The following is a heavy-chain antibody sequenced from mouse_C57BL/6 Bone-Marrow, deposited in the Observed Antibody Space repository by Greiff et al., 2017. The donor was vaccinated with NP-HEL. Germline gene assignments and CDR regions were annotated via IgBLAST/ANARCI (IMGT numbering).Heavy chain of an antibody. V-gene: IGHV1-82*01. D-gene: IGHD1-1*01. J-gene: IGHJ2*01. CDR1: GYAFSSSW. Sequence: VQLQQSGPELVKPGASVKISCKASGYAFSSSWMNWVKQRPGKGLEWIGRIYPGDGDTNYNGKFKGKATLTADKSSSTAYMQLSSLTSEDSAVYICARGSIYYYGSSYDYWGQGTTLTVSS. CDR2: IYPGDGDT. CDR3: ARGSIYYYGSSYDY.